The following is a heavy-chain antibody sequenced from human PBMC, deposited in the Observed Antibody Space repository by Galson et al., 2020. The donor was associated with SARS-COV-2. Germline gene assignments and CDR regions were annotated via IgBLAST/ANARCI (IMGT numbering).Heavy chain of an antibody. Sequence: SETLSLTCTVSAYSVSTTNYWGGGRQPPGRGLEWIGSVDPSGTTYYNPSRKSRVTISVDTSKNQFSLRLDSVTAADTALYYCARQGVNMIVLVTVPGWYFDLWGRGTLVTVSS. D-gene: IGHD3-22*01. CDR2: VDPSGTT. CDR1: AYSVSTTNY. CDR3: ARQGVNMIVLVTVPGWYFDL. V-gene: IGHV4-38-2*02. J-gene: IGHJ2*01.